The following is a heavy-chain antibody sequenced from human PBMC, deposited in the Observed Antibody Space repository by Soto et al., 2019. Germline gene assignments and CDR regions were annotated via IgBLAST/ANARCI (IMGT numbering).Heavy chain of an antibody. CDR1: GFTFSSYA. V-gene: IGHV3-23*01. J-gene: IGHJ5*01. CDR2: ISGSGGST. D-gene: IGHD5-12*01. CDR3: AKDRGRGYDWFDS. Sequence: EVQLLESGGGLVQPGGSLRLSCAASGFTFSSYAMSWVRQAPGKGLEWVSAISGSGGSTFYADSVKGRFTISRDTSKNTLVLQMNSLRAEDTAVEYCAKDRGRGYDWFDSWGQGTLVTVSS.